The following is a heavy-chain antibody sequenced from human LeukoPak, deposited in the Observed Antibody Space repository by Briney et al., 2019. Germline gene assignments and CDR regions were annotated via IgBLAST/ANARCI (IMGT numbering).Heavy chain of an antibody. J-gene: IGHJ4*02. Sequence: SETLSLTCTVSGASISSYYWSWIRQLPDKGLEWIGYIHTSGNTNSNPSLKSRVTLSIDTSKNQFSLRLTSVAAADTDLYYCARGFFDSYGSSNPFDSWGQGILVTVSS. CDR2: IHTSGNT. CDR1: GASISSYY. D-gene: IGHD3-16*01. CDR3: ARGFFDSYGSSNPFDS. V-gene: IGHV4-4*08.